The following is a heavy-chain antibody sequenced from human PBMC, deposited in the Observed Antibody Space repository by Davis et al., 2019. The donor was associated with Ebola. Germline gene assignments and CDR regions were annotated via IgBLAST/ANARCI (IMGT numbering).Heavy chain of an antibody. V-gene: IGHV3-48*01. J-gene: IGHJ4*02. D-gene: IGHD6-13*01. CDR3: ARDLKQFDY. Sequence: GESLKIPCAASGFTFSSYSMNWVRQAPGKGLEWVSYISSSSSTIYYADSVKGRFTISRDNAKNSLYLQMNSLRAEDTAVYYCARDLKQFDYWGQGTLVTVSS. CDR2: ISSSSSTI. CDR1: GFTFSSYS.